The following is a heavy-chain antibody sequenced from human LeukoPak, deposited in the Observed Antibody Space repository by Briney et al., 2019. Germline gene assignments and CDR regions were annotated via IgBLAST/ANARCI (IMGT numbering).Heavy chain of an antibody. CDR3: ARDHGDYDFDY. CDR2: IHPNSGGT. Sequence: GASVKVSCKASGYTFTSYGISWVRQAPGQGLEWMGWIHPNSGGTNYVQKFQGWVTMTRDTSISTVYMELSRLRSDDTAVYYCARDHGDYDFDYWGQGTLVTVSS. D-gene: IGHD4-17*01. J-gene: IGHJ4*02. V-gene: IGHV1-2*04. CDR1: GYTFTSYG.